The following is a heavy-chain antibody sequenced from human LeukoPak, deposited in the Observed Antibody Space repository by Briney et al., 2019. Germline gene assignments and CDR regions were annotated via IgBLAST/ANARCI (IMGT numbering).Heavy chain of an antibody. CDR3: ARDTIVATRQGYYYGMDV. D-gene: IGHD5-12*01. Sequence: GGSLRLSCAASGFTFSSYGMHWVRQAPGKGLEWVAVIWYDGSNKYYADSVKGRFTISRDNSKNTLYLQMNSLRAEDTAVYYCARDTIVATRQGYYYGMDVWGKGTTVTVSS. J-gene: IGHJ6*04. V-gene: IGHV3-33*01. CDR1: GFTFSSYG. CDR2: IWYDGSNK.